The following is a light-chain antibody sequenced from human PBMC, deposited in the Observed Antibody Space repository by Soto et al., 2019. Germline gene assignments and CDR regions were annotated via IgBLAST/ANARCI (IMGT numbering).Light chain of an antibody. CDR1: SSDVGGYDH. CDR2: EVS. Sequence: QSVLTQPASVSGSPGQSITISCSGTSSDVGGYDHVSWYQHHPGEAPKLMIYEVSYRPSGVSTRFSGSKSGNTASLTISGLQSEDEADYYCSSYTSSSTGGLFGVGTKLTVL. CDR3: SSYTSSSTGGL. J-gene: IGLJ2*01. V-gene: IGLV2-14*01.